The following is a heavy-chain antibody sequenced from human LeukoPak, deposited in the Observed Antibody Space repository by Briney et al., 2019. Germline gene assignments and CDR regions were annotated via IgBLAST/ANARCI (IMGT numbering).Heavy chain of an antibody. Sequence: GGSLRLSCAASGFTFSSYAMSWVRQAPGKGLEWVSAISGSGGSTYYADSVKGRFTISRDNSKNTLYLQMNSLRAKDTAVYYCAKDRGRDYYDSSGYHLVFAFDIWGQGTMVTVSS. J-gene: IGHJ3*02. D-gene: IGHD3-22*01. V-gene: IGHV3-23*01. CDR1: GFTFSSYA. CDR3: AKDRGRDYYDSSGYHLVFAFDI. CDR2: ISGSGGST.